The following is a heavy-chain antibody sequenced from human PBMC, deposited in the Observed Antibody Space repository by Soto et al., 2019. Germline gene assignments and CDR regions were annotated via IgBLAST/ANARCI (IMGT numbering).Heavy chain of an antibody. CDR2: IYTTGST. D-gene: IGHD1-26*01. V-gene: IGHV4-4*07. J-gene: IGHJ6*02. Sequence: SETLSLTCNVSGGSIRSYYWSWIRQPAGKPLEWIGRIYTTGSTNYNPSLKSRITMSIDTSKSQFSLKVSSVTAADTAVYYCAREGASGFGMDVWGQGTTVTVSS. CDR1: GGSIRSYY. CDR3: AREGASGFGMDV.